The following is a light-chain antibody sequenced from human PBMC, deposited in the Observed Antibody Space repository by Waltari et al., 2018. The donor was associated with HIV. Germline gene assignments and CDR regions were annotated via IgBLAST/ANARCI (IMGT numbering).Light chain of an antibody. V-gene: IGLV2-8*01. Sequence: QSALTQPPSASGSPAQSVTFSCTGTSRAVGAYNFVSWYQQHPGKAPKLIIYGVNQRPSGVPDRFSGSKSGNTASLTVSGLQADDEADYYCSSYAGPNHLLFGGGTKLTVL. CDR1: SRAVGAYNF. CDR2: GVN. J-gene: IGLJ2*01. CDR3: SSYAGPNHLL.